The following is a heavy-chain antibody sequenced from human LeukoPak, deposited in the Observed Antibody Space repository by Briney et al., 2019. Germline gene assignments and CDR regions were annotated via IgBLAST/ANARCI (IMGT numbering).Heavy chain of an antibody. D-gene: IGHD5-18*01. V-gene: IGHV4-59*08. CDR2: IYYSGST. Sequence: SETLSLTCTVSGGSISSYYWSWIRQPPGKGPEWIGYIYYSGSTNYNPSLKSRVTISVDTSKNQFSLKLSSVTAADTAVYYCARRQRGYSYGPPNYYYYYGMDVWGQGTTVTVSS. CDR3: ARRQRGYSYGPPNYYYYYGMDV. J-gene: IGHJ6*02. CDR1: GGSISSYY.